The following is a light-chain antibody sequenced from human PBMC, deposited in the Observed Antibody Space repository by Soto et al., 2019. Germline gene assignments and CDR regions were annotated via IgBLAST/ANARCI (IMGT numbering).Light chain of an antibody. V-gene: IGLV2-14*01. CDR1: SSDVGGYNF. CDR3: SSYTSNRGV. CDR2: EVT. Sequence: QSALTQPASVSGSPGQSITISCTGTSSDVGGYNFVCWYQQHPGKAPKLMIYEVTNRPSGVSDRFSGSKAGNTASLTISGLQAEDEADYCCSSYTSNRGVFGTGTKLTVL. J-gene: IGLJ1*01.